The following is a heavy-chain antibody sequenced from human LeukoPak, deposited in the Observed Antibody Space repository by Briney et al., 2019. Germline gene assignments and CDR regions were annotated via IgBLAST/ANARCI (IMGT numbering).Heavy chain of an antibody. CDR1: GYTFTSYY. CDR2: INPSGGST. Sequence: ASVKVSCKASGYTFTSYYMHWVRQAPGQGLEWMGIINPSGGSTSYAQKFQGRVTMTRDTSTSTVYMELSSLRSEDTAVYYCARDPQSEMATRYFDLWGRGTLVTVSS. V-gene: IGHV1-46*01. J-gene: IGHJ2*01. CDR3: ARDPQSEMATRYFDL. D-gene: IGHD5-24*01.